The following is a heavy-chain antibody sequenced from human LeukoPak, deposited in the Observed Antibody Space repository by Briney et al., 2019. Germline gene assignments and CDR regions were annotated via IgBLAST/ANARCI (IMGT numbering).Heavy chain of an antibody. CDR1: GFTFSSYG. CDR2: IRYDGSNK. Sequence: GGSPRLSCAASGFTFSSYGMHWVRQAPGKGLEWVAFIRYDGSNKYYADSVKGRFTISRENSKNTLYLQMNSLRAEDTAVYYCAKRVVPAADAFDIWGQGTMVTVSS. V-gene: IGHV3-30*02. D-gene: IGHD2-2*01. J-gene: IGHJ3*02. CDR3: AKRVVPAADAFDI.